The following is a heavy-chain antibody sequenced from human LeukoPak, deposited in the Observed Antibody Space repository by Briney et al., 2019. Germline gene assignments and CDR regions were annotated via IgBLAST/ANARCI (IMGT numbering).Heavy chain of an antibody. CDR1: GGSFSGYY. CDR2: INHSGST. D-gene: IGHD1-26*01. J-gene: IGHJ5*02. CDR3: ARGDVGATAVPFDP. Sequence: KPSETLSLTCAVYGGSFSGYYWSWVRQPPGKGLEWIGEINHSGSTSYNPSLKSRVTISVDTSKNQFSLKLSSVTAADTAAYYCARGDVGATAVPFDPWGQGTLVTVSS. V-gene: IGHV4-34*01.